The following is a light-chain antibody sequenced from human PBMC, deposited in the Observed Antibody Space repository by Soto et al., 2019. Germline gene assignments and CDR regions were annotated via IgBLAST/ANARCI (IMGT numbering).Light chain of an antibody. CDR2: AAS. CDR1: QRLSSW. CDR3: QQGSSFPVT. J-gene: IGKJ4*01. V-gene: IGKV1-12*01. Sequence: DIQMTQSPSSVSASVGDRVTITCRASQRLSSWLSWYQQKPGRAPQLLIYAASTLQSGVPSRFSCSGSGTDFILIISSLQPQDFAPYYCQQGSSFPVTFGGGTKVEVK.